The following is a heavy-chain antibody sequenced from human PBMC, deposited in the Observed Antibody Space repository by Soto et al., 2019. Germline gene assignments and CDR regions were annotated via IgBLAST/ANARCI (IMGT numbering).Heavy chain of an antibody. Sequence: QVQLVESGGGVVQPGRSLRLSCAASGFTFSSYAMHWVRQAPGKGLEWVAVISYDGSNKYYADSVKGRFTISRHNSKNTLYLQMNSLRAEDTAVYYCARDLLTRIVVTERYFDYWGQGTLVTVSS. CDR3: ARDLLTRIVVTERYFDY. V-gene: IGHV3-30-3*01. CDR1: GFTFSSYA. D-gene: IGHD3-22*01. J-gene: IGHJ4*02. CDR2: ISYDGSNK.